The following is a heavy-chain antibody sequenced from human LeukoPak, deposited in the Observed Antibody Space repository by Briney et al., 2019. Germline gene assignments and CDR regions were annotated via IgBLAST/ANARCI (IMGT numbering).Heavy chain of an antibody. V-gene: IGHV3-21*01. CDR1: GFTFSIYN. D-gene: IGHD2-8*01. Sequence: NPGGSLRLSCAAPGFTFSIYNMNWVRQAPGKGLEWVSSTNSRGSGEYYADSVKGRFTISRDNAKNSLYLQMNSLRAEDTAVYYCAREGSIVPHQDLDSWGQGTLVTVSS. CDR3: AREGSIVPHQDLDS. CDR2: TNSRGSGE. J-gene: IGHJ4*02.